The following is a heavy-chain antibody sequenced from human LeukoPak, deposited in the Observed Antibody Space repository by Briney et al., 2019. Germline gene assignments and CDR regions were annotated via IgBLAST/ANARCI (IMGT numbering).Heavy chain of an antibody. D-gene: IGHD1-26*01. Sequence: ASVKVSCKASGYTLTGYCMHWVRQAPGQGLEWLGWINTKSGATNYAQNFQGRVTMTRDTSMSTTYMELKRLRSDDTAVYYCARLSRIVGEGTGDYWGQGTLVTVSS. CDR2: INTKSGAT. CDR3: ARLSRIVGEGTGDY. CDR1: GYTLTGYC. J-gene: IGHJ4*02. V-gene: IGHV1-2*02.